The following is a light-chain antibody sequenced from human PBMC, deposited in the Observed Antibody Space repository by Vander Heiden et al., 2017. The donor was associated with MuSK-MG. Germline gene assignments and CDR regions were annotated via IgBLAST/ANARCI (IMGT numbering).Light chain of an antibody. CDR3: EQYYNIPWT. CDR1: QGISNS. CDR2: AAS. J-gene: IGKJ1*01. V-gene: IGKV1-NL1*01. Sequence: DIQMTQSPSSLSASVGDRVTLTCRASQGISNSLAWYQQKPGNAPKLLLYAASRLKSGVPSRLSGSGSGTDYTLTVSSLQPEDFATYYCEQYYNIPWTFGQGTKVEIK.